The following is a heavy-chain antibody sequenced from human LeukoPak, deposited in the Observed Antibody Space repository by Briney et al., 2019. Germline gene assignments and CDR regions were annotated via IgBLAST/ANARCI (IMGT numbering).Heavy chain of an antibody. J-gene: IGHJ5*02. CDR1: GGTFSSYA. CDR2: IIPIFGTA. V-gene: IGHV1-69*05. CDR3: ARSRNYIAARRVGWFDP. Sequence: GASVKVSCKASGGTFSSYAISWVRQAPGQGLEWMGGIIPIFGTANYAQKFQGRVTITTDESTSTAYMELSSLRSEDTAVYYCARSRNYIAARRVGWFDPWGQGTLVTVSS. D-gene: IGHD6-6*01.